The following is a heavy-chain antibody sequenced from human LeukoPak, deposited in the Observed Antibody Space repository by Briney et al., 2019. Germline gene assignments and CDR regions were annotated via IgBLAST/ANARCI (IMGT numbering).Heavy chain of an antibody. CDR1: GGSFSGYY. D-gene: IGHD3-10*01. V-gene: IGHV4-34*01. J-gene: IGHJ3*02. CDR2: INHSGST. Sequence: SETLSLTCAVYGGSFSGYYWSWIRQPPGKGLEWIGEINHSGSTNYNPSLKSRVIISVDTSKNQSSLKLSSVTAADTAVYYCAGSVLLSIWGQGTMVTVSS. CDR3: AGSVLLSI.